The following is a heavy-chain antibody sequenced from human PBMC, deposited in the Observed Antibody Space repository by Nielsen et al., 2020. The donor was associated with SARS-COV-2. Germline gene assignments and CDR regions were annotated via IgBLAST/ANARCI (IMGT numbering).Heavy chain of an antibody. V-gene: IGHV3-7*01. CDR1: GFTFSSYW. Sequence: GESLKISCAASGFTFSSYWMSWVRQAPGKGLEWVANIKQDGSEKYYVDSVKGRFTISRDNAKNSLYLQMNSLRDEDTAVYYCARDLGGSFDWGQGTLVTVSS. CDR2: IKQDGSEK. CDR3: ARDLGGSFD. J-gene: IGHJ4*02. D-gene: IGHD1-26*01.